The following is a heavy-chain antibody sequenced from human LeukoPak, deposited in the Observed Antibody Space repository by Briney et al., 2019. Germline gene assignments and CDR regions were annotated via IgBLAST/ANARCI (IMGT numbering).Heavy chain of an antibody. D-gene: IGHD3-10*01. CDR2: ISYDGSNK. CDR1: GFTFSSYG. CDR3: AKVVGLLWFGDQAAFDI. V-gene: IGHV3-30*18. J-gene: IGHJ3*02. Sequence: GGSLRLSCAASGFTFSSYGMHWVRQAPGKGLEWVAVISYDGSNKYYADSVKGRFTISRDSSKNTLYLQMNSLRAEDTAVYYCAKVVGLLWFGDQAAFDIWGQGTMVTVSS.